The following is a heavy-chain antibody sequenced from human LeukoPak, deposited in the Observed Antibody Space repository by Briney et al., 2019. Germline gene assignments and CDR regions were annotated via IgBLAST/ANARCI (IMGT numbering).Heavy chain of an antibody. CDR3: ARAGARRYYYYMDV. CDR2: IKQDGSEK. V-gene: IGHV3-7*01. D-gene: IGHD4/OR15-4a*01. J-gene: IGHJ6*03. Sequence: GGSLRLSCTASGFTFSSYWMSWVRQAPGKGLEWVANIKQDGSEKYYVDSVKGRFTISRDNAKNSLYLQMNSLRAEDTAVYYCARAGARRYYYYMDVWGKGTTVTVSS. CDR1: GFTFSSYW.